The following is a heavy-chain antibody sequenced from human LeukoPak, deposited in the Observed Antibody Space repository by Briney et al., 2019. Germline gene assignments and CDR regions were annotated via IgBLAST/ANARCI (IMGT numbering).Heavy chain of an antibody. Sequence: PGGSLRLSCAASGFTVSSNYMSWVRQAPGKGLEWVSVIYSGGSTYYADSVKGRFTISRDNSKNTLYLQMNSLRAEDTAVYYCARGGYDSSGYPNWFDPWGQGTLVTVSS. V-gene: IGHV3-53*01. CDR2: IYSGGST. CDR3: ARGGYDSSGYPNWFDP. J-gene: IGHJ5*02. CDR1: GFTVSSNY. D-gene: IGHD3-22*01.